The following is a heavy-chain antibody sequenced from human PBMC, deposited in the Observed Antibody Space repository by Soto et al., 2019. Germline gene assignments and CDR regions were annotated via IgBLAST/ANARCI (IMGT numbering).Heavy chain of an antibody. Sequence: SETLSLTCAVYGGSFSGYYWSWIRKPPGKGLEWIGEINHSGSTNYNPSLKSRVTISVDTSKNQLSLKLSSVTAADTAVYYCARRHRHYYGMDVWGQGTTVTVSS. CDR1: GGSFSGYY. CDR2: INHSGST. J-gene: IGHJ6*02. CDR3: ARRHRHYYGMDV. V-gene: IGHV4-34*01.